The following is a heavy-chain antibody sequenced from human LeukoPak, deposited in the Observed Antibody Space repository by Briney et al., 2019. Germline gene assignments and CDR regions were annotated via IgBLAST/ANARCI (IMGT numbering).Heavy chain of an antibody. Sequence: SETLSLTCTVSGGSISSYYWSWIRQPPGKGLEWIGYIYYSGSTNYNPSLKSRVTISVGTSKNQFSLKLSSVTAADTAVYYCARAGSSSPLDYWGQGTLVTVSS. J-gene: IGHJ4*02. V-gene: IGHV4-59*01. CDR1: GGSISSYY. D-gene: IGHD6-6*01. CDR3: ARAGSSSPLDY. CDR2: IYYSGST.